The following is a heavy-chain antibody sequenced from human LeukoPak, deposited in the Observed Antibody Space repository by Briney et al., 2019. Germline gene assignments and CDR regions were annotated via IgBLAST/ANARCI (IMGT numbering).Heavy chain of an antibody. Sequence: PSETLSLTCTVSGDSINTYYWSWIRQPPGKGLEWIGYLYYTGTTNNNPSLKSRLTISVDTSKNQLSLRLTSVTAADAAVYYCARGASVRSGTFDIWGQGTMVTVSS. CDR1: GDSINTYY. CDR2: LYYTGTT. V-gene: IGHV4-59*01. CDR3: ARGASVRSGTFDI. J-gene: IGHJ3*02. D-gene: IGHD4-11*01.